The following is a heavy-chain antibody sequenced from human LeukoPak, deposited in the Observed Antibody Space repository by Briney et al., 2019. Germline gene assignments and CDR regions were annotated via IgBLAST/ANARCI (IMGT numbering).Heavy chain of an antibody. CDR2: IIPIFGTA. J-gene: IGHJ4*02. CDR1: GGTFSSYA. V-gene: IGHV1-69*13. D-gene: IGHD6-19*01. CDR3: ARDRDSSGMFDY. Sequence: SVKVSCKASGGTFSSYAISWVRQAPGQGLEWMGGIIPIFGTANYAQKFQGRVTITAEESTSTAYMELSSLRSEDTAVYYCARDRDSSGMFDYWGQGTLVTVSS.